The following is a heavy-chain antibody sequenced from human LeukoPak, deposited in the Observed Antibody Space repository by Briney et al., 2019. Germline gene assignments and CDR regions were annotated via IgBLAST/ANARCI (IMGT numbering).Heavy chain of an antibody. Sequence: ASVKVSCKASGFTFTSSAVQWVRQARGQRLGWIGWIVVGSGNTNYAQKFQERVTITRDMSTSTAYMELSSLRSEDTAVYYCAADPYDFWSGYYPQFDYWGQGTLVTVSS. CDR1: GFTFTSSA. V-gene: IGHV1-58*01. CDR2: IVVGSGNT. CDR3: AADPYDFWSGYYPQFDY. D-gene: IGHD3-3*01. J-gene: IGHJ4*02.